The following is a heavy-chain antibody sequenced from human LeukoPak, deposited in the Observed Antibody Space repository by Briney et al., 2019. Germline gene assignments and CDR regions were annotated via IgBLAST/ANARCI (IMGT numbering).Heavy chain of an antibody. V-gene: IGHV1-69*05. CDR2: IIPIFSTA. D-gene: IGHD6-19*01. Sequence: SVKVSCKASGGTFSSYAISWVRQAPGQGLEWMGGIIPIFSTANYAQKFQGRVTITTDESTSTAYMELSSLRSEDTAVYYCASIGYSSGWPFAGFDYWGQGTLVTVSS. CDR1: GGTFSSYA. CDR3: ASIGYSSGWPFAGFDY. J-gene: IGHJ4*02.